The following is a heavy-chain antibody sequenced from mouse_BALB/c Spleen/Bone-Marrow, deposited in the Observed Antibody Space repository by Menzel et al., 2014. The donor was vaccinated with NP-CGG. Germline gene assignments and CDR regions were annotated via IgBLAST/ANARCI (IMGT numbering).Heavy chain of an antibody. J-gene: IGHJ2*01. CDR1: GYAFTSYN. D-gene: IGHD3-1*01. CDR3: ARNLGYVYFDY. V-gene: IGHV1S135*01. Sequence: VQLKESGPELVKPGASVKVSCKASGYAFTSYNMYWVKQSHGKSLEWMGYIDPYSGGTSYNQKFKGKATLTVDKSSSTAYMHLNSLTSEDSAVYYCARNLGYVYFDYWGQGTTLTVSS. CDR2: IDPYSGGT.